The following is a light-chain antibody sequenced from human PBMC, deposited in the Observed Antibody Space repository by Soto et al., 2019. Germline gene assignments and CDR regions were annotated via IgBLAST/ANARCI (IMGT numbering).Light chain of an antibody. CDR1: QDFSNF. CDR2: DAS. J-gene: IGKJ4*01. Sequence: DIQLTQSPSFLSASIGDRVTMTCRASQDFSNFLAWYQQKPGRAPKLLMYDASTLQSGVPSRFSGSGSGTEFTLTISSLQPEDFATYYCQQLYSFPLTFGGGTKVDIK. CDR3: QQLYSFPLT. V-gene: IGKV1-9*01.